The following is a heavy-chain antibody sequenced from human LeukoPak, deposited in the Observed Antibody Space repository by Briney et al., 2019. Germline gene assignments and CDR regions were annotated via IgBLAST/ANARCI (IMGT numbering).Heavy chain of an antibody. CDR3: AKVGITGTTRKGVFAFDI. J-gene: IGHJ3*02. V-gene: IGHV3-23*01. CDR2: ISGSGGST. CDR1: GFTFSSYA. D-gene: IGHD1-7*01. Sequence: GGSLRLSCAASGFTFSSYAMSWVRPAPGKGLEWGSAISGSGGSTYYADSVKGRFTISRDNSKNTLYLQMNSLRAEDTAVYYCAKVGITGTTRKGVFAFDIWGQGTMVTVSS.